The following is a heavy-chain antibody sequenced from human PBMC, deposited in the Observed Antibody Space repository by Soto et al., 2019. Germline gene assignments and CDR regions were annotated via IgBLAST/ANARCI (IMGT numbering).Heavy chain of an antibody. CDR1: GFTFSSYA. J-gene: IGHJ5*02. CDR2: ISGSGGST. CDR3: AKDARGCSGGSCYSRS. Sequence: GGSLRLSCAASGFTFSSYAMSWVRQAPGKGLEWVSAISGSGGSTYYADSVKGRFTISRDNSKNTLYLQMNSLRAEDTAVYYCAKDARGCSGGSCYSRSWGQGTLVTVSS. V-gene: IGHV3-23*01. D-gene: IGHD2-15*01.